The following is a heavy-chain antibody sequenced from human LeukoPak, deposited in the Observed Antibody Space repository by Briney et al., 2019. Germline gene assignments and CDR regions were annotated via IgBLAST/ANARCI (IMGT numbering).Heavy chain of an antibody. CDR1: GYTFTGYY. CDR3: ARDYYDSRHHAFDI. CDR2: INPNSGGT. Sequence: ASVKVSCKASGYTFTGYYMHWVRQAPGQGLEWMGWINPNSGGTNYAQKFQGRVTMTRDTSISTAYMELSRLRSDDTAVYYCARDYYDSRHHAFDIWGQGTMVTVSS. J-gene: IGHJ3*02. V-gene: IGHV1-2*02. D-gene: IGHD3-22*01.